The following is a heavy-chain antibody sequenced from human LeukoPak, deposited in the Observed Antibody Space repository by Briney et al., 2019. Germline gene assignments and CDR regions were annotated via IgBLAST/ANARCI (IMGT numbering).Heavy chain of an antibody. D-gene: IGHD3-22*01. J-gene: IGHJ3*02. V-gene: IGHV1-8*01. CDR1: GYTFTSYD. CDR2: MNPNSGNT. Sequence: ASVKVSCKXSGYTFTSYDINWVRQATGQGLEWMGWMNPNSGNTGYSQKFQGRVTMTRNTSISTAYMELSGLRSEDTAVYYCALAYYYDSSGTNAFDIWGQGTMVTVSS. CDR3: ALAYYYDSSGTNAFDI.